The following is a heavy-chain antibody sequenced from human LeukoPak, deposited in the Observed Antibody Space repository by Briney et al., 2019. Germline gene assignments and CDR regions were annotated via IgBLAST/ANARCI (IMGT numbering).Heavy chain of an antibody. CDR3: VAYTAVTYLTDY. Sequence: GGSLRLSCSASGFIFNTYNIHWVRQAPGKGLEYVSAITSDGSTTYYADSVKGRFTISRDNSKNTLYLQMSSLRAEDTAVYYCVAYTAVTYLTDYWGQGTLVTVSS. V-gene: IGHV3-64D*06. CDR2: ITSDGSTT. CDR1: GFIFNTYN. D-gene: IGHD4-17*01. J-gene: IGHJ4*02.